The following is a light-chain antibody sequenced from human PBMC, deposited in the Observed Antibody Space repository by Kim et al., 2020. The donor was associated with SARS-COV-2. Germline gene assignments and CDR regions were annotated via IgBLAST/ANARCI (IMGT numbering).Light chain of an antibody. Sequence: SSELTQPPSVSVSPGQTASITCSGDKLGDKYAFWYQQKPGQYPVLVIYQDSKRPSGIPERFSGSNSGNTATLTISGTQAMDEADYYCQAWDSSIVVFGGGTQLTVL. CDR2: QDS. CDR1: KLGDKY. V-gene: IGLV3-1*01. J-gene: IGLJ2*01. CDR3: QAWDSSIVV.